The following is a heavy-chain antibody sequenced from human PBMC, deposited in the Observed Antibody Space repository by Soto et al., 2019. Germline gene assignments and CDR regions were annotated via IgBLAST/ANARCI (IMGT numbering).Heavy chain of an antibody. J-gene: IGHJ4*02. Sequence: EVQLVESGGGLVQPGGSLRLSCAATGFTFSTYWMHWVRQGPGKGLVWVSRISTDGSSTTYADSVKGRFTISRDNAKNSLYLQLNSLSAEDTAVYYCARATGRKHSFDYWGQGTLVTVSS. D-gene: IGHD2-15*01. CDR3: ARATGRKHSFDY. CDR2: ISTDGSST. CDR1: GFTFSTYW. V-gene: IGHV3-74*01.